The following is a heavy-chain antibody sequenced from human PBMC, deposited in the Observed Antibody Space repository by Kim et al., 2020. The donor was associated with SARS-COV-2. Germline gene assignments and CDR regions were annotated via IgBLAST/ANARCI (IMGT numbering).Heavy chain of an antibody. CDR2: IWYDGSNK. V-gene: IGHV3-33*01. J-gene: IGHJ6*02. CDR3: ARDNRCSGGSCPEGYYSYGMDV. CDR1: GFTFSSYG. Sequence: GGSLRLSCTASGFTFSSYGMHWVRQAPGKGLEWVAVIWYDGSNKYYADSVKGRFTISRDNSKNTLYLQMNSLRAEDTAVYYCARDNRCSGGSCPEGYYSYGMDVWGQGTTVTVSS. D-gene: IGHD2-15*01.